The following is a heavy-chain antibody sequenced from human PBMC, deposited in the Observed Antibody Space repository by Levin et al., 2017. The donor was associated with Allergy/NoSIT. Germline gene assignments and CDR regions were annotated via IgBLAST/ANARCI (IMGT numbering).Heavy chain of an antibody. D-gene: IGHD1-26*01. V-gene: IGHV3-15*01. CDR3: TTFIGAEGMGDY. Sequence: KPGGSLRLSCAASGFTFTKAWMTWVRQAPGEGLEWVGRQFDDGRTQYAAPVKGRFTISRDDSKNTLYLQMNSLKIEDTAIYYCTTFIGAEGMGDYWGQGILVTVSS. CDR1: GFTFTKAW. CDR2: QFDDGRT. J-gene: IGHJ1*01.